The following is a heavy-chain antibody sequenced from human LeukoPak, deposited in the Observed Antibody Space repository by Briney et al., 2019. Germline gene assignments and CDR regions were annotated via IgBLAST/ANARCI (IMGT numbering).Heavy chain of an antibody. CDR1: GFTFSSYA. J-gene: IGHJ4*02. CDR2: ISGSGGST. D-gene: IGHD3-16*01. CDR3: ARRHALGVVY. Sequence: GGSLRPSCAASGFTFSSYAMSWVRQAPGKGLEWVSAISGSGGSTYYADSVKGRFTISRDKSKNTLYLQMNSLRAEDTAVYYCARRHALGVVYWGQGTLVTVSS. V-gene: IGHV3-23*01.